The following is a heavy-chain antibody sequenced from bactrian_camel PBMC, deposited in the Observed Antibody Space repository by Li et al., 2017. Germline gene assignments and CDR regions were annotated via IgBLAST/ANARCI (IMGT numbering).Heavy chain of an antibody. CDR3: AASVGNGEYCYTTFISAHGQQFNY. CDR1: AFTYTTYC. V-gene: IGHV3S26*01. Sequence: HVQLVESGGGSVQAGGSLRLSCAASAFTYTTYCMGWFRQAEGEEREGLAHIDDTGRTMYAAAVEGRFTISKDDAQSTLYLQMNSLKPEDTATYYCAASVGNGEYCYTTFISAHGQQFNYWGQGTQVTVS. D-gene: IGHD7*01. CDR2: IDDTGRT. J-gene: IGHJ4*01.